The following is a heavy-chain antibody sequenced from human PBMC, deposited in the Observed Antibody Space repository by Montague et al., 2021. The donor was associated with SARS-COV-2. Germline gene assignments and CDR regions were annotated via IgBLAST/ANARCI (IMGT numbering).Heavy chain of an antibody. CDR2: INHSGST. V-gene: IGHV4-34*01. CDR1: GGSFSVYY. Sequence: SETLSLTCAVYGGSFSVYYWSWIRQPPGKGLEWIGEINHSGSTNYNPSLKSRVTISSDTSKNQFSLELNSVTAAETAVYFCVVVVPAMRPRSDYWGQGTLVTVSS. CDR3: VVVVPAMRPRSDY. D-gene: IGHD2-21*02. J-gene: IGHJ4*02.